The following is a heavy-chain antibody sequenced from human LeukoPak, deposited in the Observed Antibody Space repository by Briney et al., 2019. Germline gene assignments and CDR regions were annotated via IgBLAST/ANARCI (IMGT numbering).Heavy chain of an antibody. Sequence: SGTLSLTCTVSGGSISSYYWGWIRQPPGKGLEWVGYIYYSGSTNYNPSLKSRVTISVDTSKNQFSLKLSSVTAADTAVYYCARQRLAAAGSSHFDYWGQGTLVTVSS. CDR2: IYYSGST. D-gene: IGHD6-13*01. CDR3: ARQRLAAAGSSHFDY. CDR1: GGSISSYY. V-gene: IGHV4-59*08. J-gene: IGHJ4*02.